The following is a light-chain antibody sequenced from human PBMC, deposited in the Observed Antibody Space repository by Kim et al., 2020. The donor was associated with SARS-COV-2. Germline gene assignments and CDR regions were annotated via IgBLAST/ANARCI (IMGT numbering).Light chain of an antibody. CDR2: YDS. V-gene: IGLV3-21*04. Sequence: SYELTQPPSVSVAPGKTASITCGENNIGSNSVHWYQQKSGQAPVLVIYYDSDRPSGIPERFSGSNSGNTATLTISGVEVGDEADYYCQVWDSSSDLYVFGTGTKVTVL. CDR1: NIGSNS. J-gene: IGLJ1*01. CDR3: QVWDSSSDLYV.